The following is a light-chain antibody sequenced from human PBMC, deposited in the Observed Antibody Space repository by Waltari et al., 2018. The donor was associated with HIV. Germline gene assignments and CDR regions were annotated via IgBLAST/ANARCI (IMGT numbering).Light chain of an antibody. CDR2: GAS. CDR1: PSVSTY. Sequence: EIVLTQSTATLSLSPGERATLSCRASPSVSTYLAWYQQKPGQATRHRIYGASSRATGIPARFGGSGSGTDFTLTIRSLEPGDFGVYYCHQRSNWPITFGQGTRLEIK. V-gene: IGKV3-11*01. J-gene: IGKJ5*01. CDR3: HQRSNWPIT.